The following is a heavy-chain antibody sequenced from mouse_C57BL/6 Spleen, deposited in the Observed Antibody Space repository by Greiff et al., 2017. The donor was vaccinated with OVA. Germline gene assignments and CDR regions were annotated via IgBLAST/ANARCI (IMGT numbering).Heavy chain of an antibody. Sequence: VQLKQSGPELVKSGASVKIFCKASGYSFTGYYMNWVKQSPEKSLEWIGEINPSTGGTTYNQKFKAKATLTVDKSSSTAYMQLKSLTSEDSAVYYCASSSYAIDYWGHRTSVTISS. CDR1: GYSFTGYY. CDR3: ASSSYAIDY. V-gene: IGHV1-42*01. CDR2: INPSTGGT. D-gene: IGHD1-1*01. J-gene: IGHJ4*01.